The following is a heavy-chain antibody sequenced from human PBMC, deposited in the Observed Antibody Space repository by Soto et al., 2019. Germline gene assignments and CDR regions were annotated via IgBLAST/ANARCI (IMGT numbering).Heavy chain of an antibody. J-gene: IGHJ5*02. V-gene: IGHV3-21*01. Sequence: EVQLVESGGGLVKPGGSLRLSCAASGFTFNTYDMNWIRQAPGKGLEWVSSITTSSAYISYADSLKSRITSPRDTAKDSLFLKMNSLRAEATAVYYCVRSGTTRLLRHSWFDTWGQGTLVTVSS. CDR2: ITTSSAYI. D-gene: IGHD2-21*01. CDR1: GFTFNTYD. CDR3: VRSGTTRLLRHSWFDT.